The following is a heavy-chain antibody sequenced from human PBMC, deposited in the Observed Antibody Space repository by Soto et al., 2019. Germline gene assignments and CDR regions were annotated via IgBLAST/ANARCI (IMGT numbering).Heavy chain of an antibody. CDR2: IYSGGST. Sequence: GGSLRLSCAASGFTVSSNYMSWVRQAPGKGLEWVSVIYSGGSTYYADSVKGRFTITRHNSKNTLYLQMNSLKAEDTAVDYCARVAGIAAAGTSGFDPWGQGTLVTVSS. CDR1: GFTVSSNY. V-gene: IGHV3-53*04. CDR3: ARVAGIAAAGTSGFDP. D-gene: IGHD6-13*01. J-gene: IGHJ5*02.